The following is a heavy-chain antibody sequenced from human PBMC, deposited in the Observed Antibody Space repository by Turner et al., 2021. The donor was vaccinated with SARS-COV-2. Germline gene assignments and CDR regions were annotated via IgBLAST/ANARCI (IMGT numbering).Heavy chain of an antibody. CDR2: INQDGRDK. Sequence: EMQVVESGGGLVQPGGSLSLSCAPSGISFSSFWMSWVRQAPGKGLEWVANINQDGRDKNYLHSVRGPFTISRDNAKNSLFLQMNSLRAEDTAVYYCARGGCSGGSCPLGLGFDHAFDIWGQGTTVTVSS. V-gene: IGHV3-7*01. D-gene: IGHD2-15*01. CDR3: ARGGCSGGSCPLGLGFDHAFDI. CDR1: GISFSSFW. J-gene: IGHJ3*02.